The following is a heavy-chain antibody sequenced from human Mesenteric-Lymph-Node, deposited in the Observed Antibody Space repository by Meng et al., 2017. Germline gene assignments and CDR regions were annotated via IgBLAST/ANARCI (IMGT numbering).Heavy chain of an antibody. CDR1: GDSVSSNSAA. CDR3: ASWYFNY. CDR2: TCYRSKWYY. Sequence: QVQLQHSGPGLVEPSQTLSLTCAISGDSVSSNSAAWHWIRQSPSRGLEWLGMTCYRSKWYYDYAVSVKSRITINPDTSRNQFSLQLNSVTPEDTAVYYCASWYFNYWGQGTLVTVSS. V-gene: IGHV6-1*01. J-gene: IGHJ4*02.